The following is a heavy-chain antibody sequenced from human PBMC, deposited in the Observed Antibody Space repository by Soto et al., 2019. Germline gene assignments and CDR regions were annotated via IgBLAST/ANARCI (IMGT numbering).Heavy chain of an antibody. CDR2: IYYSGST. J-gene: IGHJ6*02. V-gene: IGHV4-61*01. CDR3: ARERVYGSGNLYGMDV. Sequence: PSETLSLTCTVSGGSVSSGSYYWSWIRQPPGKGLEWMGYIYYSGSTNYNPSLKSRVTISVDTSKNQFSLKLSSVTAADTAVYYCARERVYGSGNLYGMDVWGQGTTVTVSS. D-gene: IGHD3-10*01. CDR1: GGSVSSGSYY.